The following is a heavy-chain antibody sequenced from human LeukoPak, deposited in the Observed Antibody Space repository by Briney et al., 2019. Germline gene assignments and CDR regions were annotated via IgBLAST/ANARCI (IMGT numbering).Heavy chain of an antibody. Sequence: ASVKVSCKASGGTFSSYAISWVRQAPGQGLEWMGRIIPIFGTANYAQKFQGRATITTDESTSTAYMELSSLRSEDTAVYYCARDAAARPNYFDYWGQGTLVTVSS. CDR2: IIPIFGTA. V-gene: IGHV1-69*05. D-gene: IGHD6-6*01. CDR3: ARDAAARPNYFDY. CDR1: GGTFSSYA. J-gene: IGHJ4*02.